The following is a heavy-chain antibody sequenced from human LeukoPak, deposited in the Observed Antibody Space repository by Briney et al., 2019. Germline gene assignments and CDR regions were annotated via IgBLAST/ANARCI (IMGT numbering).Heavy chain of an antibody. J-gene: IGHJ4*02. V-gene: IGHV3-23*01. CDR2: ISGSGGNT. Sequence: GGSLRLSCAVSGLTFSNCAMTWVRQAPGKGLEWVSSISGSGGNTYYAGSVKGRFAISRDNAKNSLYLQMNSLRAEDTALYYCAREVSEGFDFWGQGTLVTVSS. D-gene: IGHD3-22*01. CDR1: GLTFSNCA. CDR3: AREVSEGFDF.